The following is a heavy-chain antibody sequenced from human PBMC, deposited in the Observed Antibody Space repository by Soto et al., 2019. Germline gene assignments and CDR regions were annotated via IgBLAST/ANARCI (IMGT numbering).Heavy chain of an antibody. Sequence: GGSLRLSCAASGFTFSSYGMHWVRQAPGKGLEWVAVISYDGSNKYYADSVKGRFTISRDNSKNTLYLQMNSLRAEDTAVYYCAKIGYYDSSGYRPFDYWGQGTLVTVSS. CDR3: AKIGYYDSSGYRPFDY. CDR1: GFTFSSYG. J-gene: IGHJ4*02. D-gene: IGHD3-22*01. V-gene: IGHV3-30*18. CDR2: ISYDGSNK.